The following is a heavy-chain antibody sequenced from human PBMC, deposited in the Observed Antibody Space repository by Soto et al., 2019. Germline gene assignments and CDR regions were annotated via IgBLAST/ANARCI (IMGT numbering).Heavy chain of an antibody. Sequence: GGSLRLSCAASGFPFSDFYMSWIRQAPGKGLECISYISSGGGTIYYADSVKGRFTISRDDAHNSLYLQMNSLRAEDTAVYYCARDRVSEAFDIWGQGTMVTVSS. D-gene: IGHD6-13*01. CDR1: GFPFSDFY. CDR2: ISSGGGTI. V-gene: IGHV3-11*01. J-gene: IGHJ3*02. CDR3: ARDRVSEAFDI.